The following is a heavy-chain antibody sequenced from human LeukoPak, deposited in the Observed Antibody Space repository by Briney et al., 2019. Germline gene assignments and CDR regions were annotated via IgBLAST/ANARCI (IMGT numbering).Heavy chain of an antibody. D-gene: IGHD1-1*01. Sequence: GGSLRLSCAASGVTFNSYCRNWVRQAPGKGLQWVANINQDGSQEYYVDSLKGRFTISRDNAKNSLYLQINSLRAEGTAVYYCARDNSRNDLEYWGQGTLVTVSS. V-gene: IGHV3-7*04. CDR3: ARDNSRNDLEY. CDR2: INQDGSQE. CDR1: GVTFNSYC. J-gene: IGHJ4*02.